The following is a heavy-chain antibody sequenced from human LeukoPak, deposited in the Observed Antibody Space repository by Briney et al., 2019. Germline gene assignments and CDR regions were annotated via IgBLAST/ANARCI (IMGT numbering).Heavy chain of an antibody. D-gene: IGHD6-19*01. CDR1: GFTVSSNY. V-gene: IGHV3-23*01. Sequence: PGGSLRLSCAASGFTVSSNYMSWVRQAPGKGLEWVSDISGSGGSTYYADSVKGRFTISRDNSKNTLYLQMNSLRAEDTAVYYCAKYSSGMDVWGQGTTVTVSS. CDR2: ISGSGGST. CDR3: AKYSSGMDV. J-gene: IGHJ6*02.